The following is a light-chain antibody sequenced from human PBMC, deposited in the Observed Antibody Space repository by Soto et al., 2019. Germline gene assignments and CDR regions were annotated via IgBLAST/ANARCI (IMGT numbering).Light chain of an antibody. J-gene: IGKJ1*01. V-gene: IGKV4-1*01. CDR1: QSVLYSSNNKNY. Sequence: DIVMTQSPDSLAVSLGERATINCKSSQSVLYSSNNKNYLAWHQQKPGQPPKLLIYWASTRESGVPDRFSGSGSGTDFTLTISSLQAEDVAVYYCQQYYTFATFGQGTKVEIK. CDR2: WAS. CDR3: QQYYTFAT.